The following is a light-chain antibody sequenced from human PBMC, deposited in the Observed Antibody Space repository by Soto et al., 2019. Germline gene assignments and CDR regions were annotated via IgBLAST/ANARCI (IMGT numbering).Light chain of an antibody. CDR3: QQRSNWPVT. CDR2: DAS. V-gene: IGKV3-11*01. CDR1: QSVSSN. Sequence: EIVLTHSPATLSLSPGERATLSCRASQSVSSNLAWYQQKPGQAPRLLIYDASNRATGIPARFSGCGSGTDFTLTISSLEPEDFAVYYCQQRSNWPVTFGQGTKLEIK. J-gene: IGKJ2*01.